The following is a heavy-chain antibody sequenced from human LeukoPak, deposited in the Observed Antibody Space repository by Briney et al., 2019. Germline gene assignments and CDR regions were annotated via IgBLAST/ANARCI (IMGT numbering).Heavy chain of an antibody. CDR1: GYTFTSYA. J-gene: IGHJ4*02. CDR2: INTNTGNP. CDR3: ARGWDVLRYFDWLFRFDY. V-gene: IGHV7-4-1*02. Sequence: ASVKVSCKASGYTFTSYAMNWVRQAPGQGLEWMGWINTNTGNPTYAQGFTGRFVFSLDTSVSTAYLQISSLKAEDTAVYYCARGWDVLRYFDWLFRFDYWGQGTLVTVSS. D-gene: IGHD3-9*01.